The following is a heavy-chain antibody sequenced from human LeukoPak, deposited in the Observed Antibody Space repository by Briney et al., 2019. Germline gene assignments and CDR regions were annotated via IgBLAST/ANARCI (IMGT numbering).Heavy chain of an antibody. D-gene: IGHD7-27*01. J-gene: IGHJ5*02. V-gene: IGHV3-21*06. Sequence: GGSLRLSCVVSAFTFSTDSMNWVRQAPGKGPEWVSSISSNSRYIYYADSVKGRFTISRDNAKNSLYLQMNSLRAEDTAVYYCARSLTGDLDWFDPWGQGTLVTVSS. CDR3: ARSLTGDLDWFDP. CDR1: AFTFSTDS. CDR2: ISSNSRYI.